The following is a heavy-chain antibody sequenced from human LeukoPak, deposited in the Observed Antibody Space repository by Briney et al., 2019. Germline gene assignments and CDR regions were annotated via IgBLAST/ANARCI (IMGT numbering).Heavy chain of an antibody. CDR1: GGSISSSSYY. CDR3: ARVAVAAREYFDY. CDR2: IYYSGST. J-gene: IGHJ4*02. Sequence: SETLSLTCTVSGGSISSSSYYWGWIRQPPVKGLEWIGNIYYSGSTNYNPSLKSRVTISVDTSKNQFSLKLSSVTAADTAVYYCARVAVAAREYFDYWGQGTLVTVSS. D-gene: IGHD6-19*01. V-gene: IGHV4-39*07.